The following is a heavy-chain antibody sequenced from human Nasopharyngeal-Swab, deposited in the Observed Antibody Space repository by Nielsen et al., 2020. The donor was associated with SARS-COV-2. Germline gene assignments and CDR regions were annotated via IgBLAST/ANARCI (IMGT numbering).Heavy chain of an antibody. D-gene: IGHD6-13*01. J-gene: IGHJ6*02. V-gene: IGHV4-34*01. CDR1: GGSFSGYY. CDR2: INHSGST. CDR3: ARGGSSSWYYYYYGMDV. Sequence: SQTLSLTCAVYGGSFSGYYWSWIRQLPGKGLEWIGEINHSGSTNYNPSLKSRVTISVDTSKNQFSLKLSSVTAADTAVYYCARGGSSSWYYYYYGMDVWGQGTTVTVSS.